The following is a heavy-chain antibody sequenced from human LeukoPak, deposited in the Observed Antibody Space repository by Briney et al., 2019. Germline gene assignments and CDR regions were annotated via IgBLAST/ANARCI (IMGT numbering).Heavy chain of an antibody. D-gene: IGHD3-10*01. V-gene: IGHV4-39*07. CDR2: IYYSGST. J-gene: IGHJ3*02. CDR3: ARDGVLWFAPRVFDM. Sequence: PSESLSLTCTLSGGSTSSSSYYWGWIRHPPGKGLAWIGIIYYSGSTYYNPSLKSRVTISVDTSKNQFSLKLSSVTAADTAVYYCARDGVLWFAPRVFDMWGQGTMVTVSS. CDR1: GGSTSSSSYY.